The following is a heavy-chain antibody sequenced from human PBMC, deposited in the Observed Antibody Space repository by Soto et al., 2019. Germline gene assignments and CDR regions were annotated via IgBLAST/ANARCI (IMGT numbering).Heavy chain of an antibody. V-gene: IGHV5-51*01. Sequence: PGESLKISCKGSGYNFSKYWIAWVRHMPGKGLEWMGIIYPDDSDTRYSPSFQGQVTISADKYISTAYLQWSSLKASDTAMYYCTRHGRDYYDSSGLGGSGFDPWGQGTLVTVSS. CDR3: TRHGRDYYDSSGLGGSGFDP. CDR2: IYPDDSDT. J-gene: IGHJ5*02. D-gene: IGHD3-22*01. CDR1: GYNFSKYW.